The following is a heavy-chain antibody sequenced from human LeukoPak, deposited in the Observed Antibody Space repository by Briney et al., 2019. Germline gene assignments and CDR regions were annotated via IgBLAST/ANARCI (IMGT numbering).Heavy chain of an antibody. CDR3: ARAPYYYDSIGIPPHFDY. Sequence: PSETLSLTCTVSGGSISSSSYYWGWIRQPPGKGLEWIGSIYYSGSTYYNPSLKSRVTISVDTSKNQFSLKLSSVTAADTAVYYCARAPYYYDSIGIPPHFDYWGQGTLVTVSS. CDR2: IYYSGST. D-gene: IGHD3-22*01. V-gene: IGHV4-39*07. CDR1: GGSISSSSYY. J-gene: IGHJ4*02.